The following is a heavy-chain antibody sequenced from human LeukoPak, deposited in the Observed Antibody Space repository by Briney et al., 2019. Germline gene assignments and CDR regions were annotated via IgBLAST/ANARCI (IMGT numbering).Heavy chain of an antibody. D-gene: IGHD3-22*01. V-gene: IGHV1-3*01. CDR3: ARVGVQFITVPFDY. J-gene: IGHJ4*02. Sequence: ASVKVSCEASGYTFTRYPMHWVRQAPGQRLEWMGWINAGNGNTKYSQKFQGRVTITRDTSASTAYMELSSLRSEDTAVYYCARVGVQFITVPFDYWGQGTLVTVSS. CDR1: GYTFTRYP. CDR2: INAGNGNT.